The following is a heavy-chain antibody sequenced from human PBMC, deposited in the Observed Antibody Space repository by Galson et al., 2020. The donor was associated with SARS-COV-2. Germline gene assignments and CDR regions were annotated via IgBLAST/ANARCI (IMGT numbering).Heavy chain of an antibody. Sequence: ASETLSLTCSVSGGSISSRYWGWIRQPPGKGLEWIGYIYYNADTKYNSSLKSRVTISVDTSENQFSLKLTSVTAADTAVYYCARGCQRGPCLDFWAQGAPVTVSS. V-gene: IGHV4-59*11. CDR3: ARGCQRGPCLDF. CDR1: GGSISSRY. J-gene: IGHJ4*02. CDR2: IYYNADT. D-gene: IGHD6-25*01.